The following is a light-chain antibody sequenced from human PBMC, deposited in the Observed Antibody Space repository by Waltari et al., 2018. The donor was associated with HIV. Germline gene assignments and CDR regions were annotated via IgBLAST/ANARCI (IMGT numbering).Light chain of an antibody. CDR1: SSNIGNNH. CDR2: RNN. V-gene: IGLV1-47*01. J-gene: IGLJ2*01. CDR3: SAWDDSLSGV. Sequence: QSVLTQPPSASATPGQRVTLSCSGGSSNIGNNHVYWYQQSPGTAPKLLIYRNNQRPSGVPDRFSGSKSGTSASLVISGLRSEDEADYYCSAWDDSLSGVFGGGTKVTVL.